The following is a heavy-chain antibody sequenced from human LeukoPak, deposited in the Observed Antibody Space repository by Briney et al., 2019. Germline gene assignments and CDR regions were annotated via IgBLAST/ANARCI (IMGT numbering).Heavy chain of an antibody. CDR2: ISGSGGST. CDR1: GFTFSSYA. J-gene: IGHJ4*02. CDR3: ARDGVGIAARNY. Sequence: GGSLRLSCAASGFTFSSYAMSWVRQAPGKGLEWVSAISGSGGSTYYADSVKGRFTISRDNSKNTLYLQMDSLRAEDTAVYYCARDGVGIAARNYWGQGNLVTVSS. D-gene: IGHD6-6*01. V-gene: IGHV3-23*01.